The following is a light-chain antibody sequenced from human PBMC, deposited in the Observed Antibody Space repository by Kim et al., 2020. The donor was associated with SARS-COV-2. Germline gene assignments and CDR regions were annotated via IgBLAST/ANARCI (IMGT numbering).Light chain of an antibody. Sequence: RATVTCKSSQSFLYSSNNKNYLAWYQQKPGQPPKLLIYWASTRESGVPDRFSGSGSGTDFTLTISSLQAEDVAVYYCQQYYSTPYTFGQGTKLEI. J-gene: IGKJ2*01. CDR2: WAS. CDR1: QSFLYSSNNKNY. V-gene: IGKV4-1*01. CDR3: QQYYSTPYT.